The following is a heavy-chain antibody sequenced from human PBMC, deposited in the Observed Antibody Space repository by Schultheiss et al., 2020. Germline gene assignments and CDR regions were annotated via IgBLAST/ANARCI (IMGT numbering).Heavy chain of an antibody. Sequence: SQTLSLTCAVYGGSFSGYYWSWIRQPPGKGLEWIGEINHSGSTNYNPSLKSRVTISVDTSKNQFSLKLSSVTAADTAVYYCAREVGQQLVRDCWFDPWGQGNLGTVSS. J-gene: IGHJ5*02. D-gene: IGHD6-13*01. CDR2: INHSGST. V-gene: IGHV4-34*01. CDR3: AREVGQQLVRDCWFDP. CDR1: GGSFSGYY.